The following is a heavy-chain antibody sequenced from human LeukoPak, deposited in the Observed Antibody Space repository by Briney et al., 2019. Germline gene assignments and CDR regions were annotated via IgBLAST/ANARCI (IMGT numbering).Heavy chain of an antibody. CDR2: FYHSGNT. Sequence: PSQTLSLTCAVSGGSISSGGYSWSWIRQPPGKGLEWIGYFYHSGNTYYNPSLKSRVTISVDGSKNQFSLKLSSVTAADTAVYYCARSYDSSGYYITYYFDYWGQGTLVTVSS. V-gene: IGHV4-30-2*01. D-gene: IGHD3-22*01. CDR1: GGSISSGGYS. CDR3: ARSYDSSGYYITYYFDY. J-gene: IGHJ4*02.